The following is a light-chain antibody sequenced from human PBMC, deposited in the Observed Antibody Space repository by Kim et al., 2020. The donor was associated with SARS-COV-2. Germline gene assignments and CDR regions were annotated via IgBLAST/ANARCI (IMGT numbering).Light chain of an antibody. V-gene: IGKV1-5*03. J-gene: IGKJ2*01. CDR3: QQHDHFPYT. CDR2: ATS. CDR1: QSISDW. Sequence: SASVGDRVTITCRASQSISDWLDWYQHKPGKAPKLLIFATSKLESGIPLRFSGSGSGTEFTLTISSLQPDDSAIYYCQQHDHFPYTFGQGTKLEI.